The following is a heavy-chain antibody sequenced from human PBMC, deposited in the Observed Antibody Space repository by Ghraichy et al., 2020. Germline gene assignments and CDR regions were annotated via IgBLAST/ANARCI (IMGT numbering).Heavy chain of an antibody. V-gene: IGHV3-23*01. CDR1: GFTFSSYA. Sequence: GGSLRLSCAASGFTFSSYAMSWVRQAPGKGLEWVSAISGSGGSTYYADSVKGRFTISRDNSKNTLYLQMNSLRAEDTAVYYCAKDYGDYEFLDYYGMDVWGQGTTVTVSS. D-gene: IGHD4-17*01. CDR3: AKDYGDYEFLDYYGMDV. J-gene: IGHJ6*02. CDR2: ISGSGGST.